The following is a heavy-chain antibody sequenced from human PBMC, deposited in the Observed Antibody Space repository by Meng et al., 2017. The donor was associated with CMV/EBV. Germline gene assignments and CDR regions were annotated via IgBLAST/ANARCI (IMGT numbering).Heavy chain of an antibody. CDR1: GYTFTSYG. V-gene: IGHV1-18*01. J-gene: IGHJ3*02. D-gene: IGHD3-22*01. CDR3: ARDSRSVVMTHFYDAFDI. Sequence: ASVKVSCKASGYTFTSYGISWVRQAPGQGLEWMGWISAHNGNTNYAQKLQGRVTMTTDTSTSTAYMELRSLRSDDTAVYYCARDSRSVVMTHFYDAFDIWGQGTMVTVSS. CDR2: ISAHNGNT.